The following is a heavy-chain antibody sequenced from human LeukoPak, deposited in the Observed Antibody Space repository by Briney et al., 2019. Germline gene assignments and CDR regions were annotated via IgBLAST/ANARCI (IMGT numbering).Heavy chain of an antibody. CDR1: GFTFSSYA. J-gene: IGHJ5*02. CDR3: ARESSIVVVVAAFNWFDP. CDR2: IKQDGSEK. D-gene: IGHD2-15*01. V-gene: IGHV3-7*01. Sequence: GGSLRLSCAASGFTFSSYAMSWVRQAPGKGLEWVANIKQDGSEKYYVDPVKGRFTISRDNAKNSLYLQMNSLRAEDTAVYYCARESSIVVVVAAFNWFDPWGQGTLVTVSS.